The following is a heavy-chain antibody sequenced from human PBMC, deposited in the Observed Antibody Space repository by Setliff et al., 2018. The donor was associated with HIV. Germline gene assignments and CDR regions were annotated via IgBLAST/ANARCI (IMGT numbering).Heavy chain of an antibody. J-gene: IGHJ3*02. CDR3: ARESMLRGLRRAVDI. CDR2: IYYIGGA. D-gene: IGHD3-10*01. Sequence: SETLSLTCTVSGGSINSGGYYWTWVRQHPGKGLQWIGYIYYIGGAYYNPSLKSRVTISLDTSKNHFSLNLSSVTAADTAVYYCARESMLRGLRRAVDIWGQGTMVTVSS. CDR1: GGSINSGGYY. V-gene: IGHV4-31*03.